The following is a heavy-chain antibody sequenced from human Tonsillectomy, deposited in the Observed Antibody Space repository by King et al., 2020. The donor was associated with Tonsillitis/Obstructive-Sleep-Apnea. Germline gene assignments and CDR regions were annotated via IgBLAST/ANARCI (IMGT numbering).Heavy chain of an antibody. V-gene: IGHV3-73*01. CDR3: VRFSDAFDI. Sequence: EEQLVQSGGGLVQPGGSLKLSCAASGFTFSGSTMHWVRQASGKGLEWVGRVRSIADNYATAYAASVKGRVTISRDDSKNTAYLQMISLKTEDTAVYYCVRFSDAFDIWGQGTMVTVSS. D-gene: IGHD3-3*01. J-gene: IGHJ3*02. CDR1: GFTFSGST. CDR2: VRSIADNYAT.